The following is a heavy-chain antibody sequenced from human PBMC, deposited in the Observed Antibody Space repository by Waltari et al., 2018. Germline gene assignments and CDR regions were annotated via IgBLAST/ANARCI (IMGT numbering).Heavy chain of an antibody. V-gene: IGHV1-69*12. CDR3: ARRGGHFGVRYFDY. CDR2: SIPIFGTA. CDR1: GGTFSSYA. J-gene: IGHJ4*02. Sequence: QVQLVQSGAEVKKPGSSVKVSCKASGGTFSSYAISWVRQAPGQGLEWMGGSIPIFGTANYAQKFQGRVTITADEATCTAYMELSSLRSEDTAVYYCARRGGHFGVRYFDYWGQGTLVTVSS. D-gene: IGHD3-3*01.